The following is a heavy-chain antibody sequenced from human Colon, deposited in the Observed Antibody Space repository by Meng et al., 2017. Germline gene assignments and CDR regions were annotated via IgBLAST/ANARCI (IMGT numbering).Heavy chain of an antibody. CDR1: GGSVSSGSYY. Sequence: VQLQESRPGLVRPSETLSLTCTVSGGSVSSGSYYWSWIRQPPGKGLEWIGYIYYSGSTNYNPSLKSRVTISVDTSKNQFSLKLSSVTAADTAVYYCARGASDYDFDYWGQGTLVTVSS. J-gene: IGHJ4*02. D-gene: IGHD3-22*01. CDR2: IYYSGST. V-gene: IGHV4-61*01. CDR3: ARGASDYDFDY.